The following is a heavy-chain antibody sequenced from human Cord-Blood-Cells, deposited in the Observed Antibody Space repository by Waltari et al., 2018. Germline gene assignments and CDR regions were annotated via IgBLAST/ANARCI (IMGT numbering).Heavy chain of an antibody. V-gene: IGHV4-34*01. J-gene: IGHJ3*02. CDR2: INHSGST. CDR1: GGSFSGYY. D-gene: IGHD3-10*01. Sequence: QVQLQQWGAGLLKPSETLSLTCAVYGGSFSGYYWSWIRQPPGKGLEWIGEINHSGSTNYNPSLKIRVTISVDTSKNQFSLKLSSVTAADTAVYYCARGQLLRDAFDIWGQGTMVTVSS. CDR3: ARGQLLRDAFDI.